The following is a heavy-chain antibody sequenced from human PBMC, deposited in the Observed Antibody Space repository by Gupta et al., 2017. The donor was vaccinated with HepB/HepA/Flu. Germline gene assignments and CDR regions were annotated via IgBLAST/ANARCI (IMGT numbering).Heavy chain of an antibody. CDR3: ARMGTTYYYDSSGYPKDNLFDY. J-gene: IGHJ4*02. CDR1: GFTFSSYG. CDR2: IWYDGSNK. Sequence: QVQLVESGGGVVQPGRSLRLSCAASGFTFSSYGMHWVRQAPGKGLEWVAVIWYDGSNKYYADSVKGRFTISRDNSKNTLYLQMNSLRAEDTAVYYCARMGTTYYYDSSGYPKDNLFDYWGQGTLVTVSS. D-gene: IGHD3-22*01. V-gene: IGHV3-33*01.